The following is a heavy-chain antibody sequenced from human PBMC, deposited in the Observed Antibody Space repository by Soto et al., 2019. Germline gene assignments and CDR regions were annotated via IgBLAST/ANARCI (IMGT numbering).Heavy chain of an antibody. CDR1: GYTFTSYG. Sequence: ASVKVSCKASGYTFTSYGISWVRQAPGQGLEWMGWISAYNGNTNYAQKLQGRVTMTTVTSTSTAYMELRSLRSDDTAVYYCARSGCGGDCYSAYYYGMDVWGQGTSVTVSS. CDR3: ARSGCGGDCYSAYYYGMDV. D-gene: IGHD2-21*02. V-gene: IGHV1-18*01. J-gene: IGHJ6*02. CDR2: ISAYNGNT.